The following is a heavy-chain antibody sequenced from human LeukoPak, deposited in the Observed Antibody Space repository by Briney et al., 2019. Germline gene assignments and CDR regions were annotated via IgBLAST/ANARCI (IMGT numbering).Heavy chain of an antibody. CDR2: INPNSGGT. J-gene: IGHJ4*02. D-gene: IGHD6-13*01. V-gene: IGHV1-2*02. CDR3: ARDLAQEVAAAGIDY. Sequence: ASVKVSCKASGYTFTGYYMHWVRQAPGQGLEWMGWINPNSGGTNYAQKFQGRVTMTRDTSISTAYMELSRLRSDDTAVYYCARDLAQEVAAAGIDYWGQGTLVTVSS. CDR1: GYTFTGYY.